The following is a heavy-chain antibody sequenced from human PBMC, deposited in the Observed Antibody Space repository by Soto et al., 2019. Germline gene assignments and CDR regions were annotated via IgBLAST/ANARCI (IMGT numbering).Heavy chain of an antibody. Sequence: QVQLVESGGGVVQPGRSLRLSCAASGFTFSSYGMHWVRQAPGKGLEWVAVIWYDGSNKYYADAVKGRFTISRDNSKNPLYLQMNSLRAEDTAVYYCARARGRGYYDSSGPGWCDPWGQGTLVTVSS. D-gene: IGHD3-22*01. V-gene: IGHV3-33*01. CDR3: ARARGRGYYDSSGPGWCDP. J-gene: IGHJ5*02. CDR2: IWYDGSNK. CDR1: GFTFSSYG.